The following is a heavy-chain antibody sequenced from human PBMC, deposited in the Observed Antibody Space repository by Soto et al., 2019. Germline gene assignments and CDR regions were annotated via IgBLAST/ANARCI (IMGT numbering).Heavy chain of an antibody. D-gene: IGHD3-22*01. CDR1: GYTFTNYY. CDR2: INPSGGST. J-gene: IGHJ4*02. CDR3: ARAYYYDSSELDY. Sequence: QVQLVQSGAEVKKPGASVKVSCKASGYTFTNYYIHWVRQAPGQGLEWMGIINPSGGSTNYAQKFQGRITMTRDTSKSTVYMDLSSLRSEDTAVYYCARAYYYDSSELDYWGQGTLVTVSS. V-gene: IGHV1-46*01.